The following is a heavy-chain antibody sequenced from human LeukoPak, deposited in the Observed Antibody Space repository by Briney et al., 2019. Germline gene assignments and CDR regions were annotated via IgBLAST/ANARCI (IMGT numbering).Heavy chain of an antibody. Sequence: SETLSLTCTVSGGSINTYYWNWLRQPAGKRLEWIGRIYDSGSANYNPSLMSRVTMSADTSKKQYSLRLTPVTAADTAVYYCATKHQWSDGFDIWGQGTRVTVSS. CDR1: GGSINTYY. J-gene: IGHJ3*02. V-gene: IGHV4-4*07. D-gene: IGHD2-8*01. CDR2: IYDSGSA. CDR3: ATKHQWSDGFDI.